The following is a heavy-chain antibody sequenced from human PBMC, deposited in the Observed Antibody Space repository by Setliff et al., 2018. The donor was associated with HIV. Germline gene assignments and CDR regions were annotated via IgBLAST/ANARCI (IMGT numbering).Heavy chain of an antibody. D-gene: IGHD6-19*01. CDR3: ARHGGGGWYERVGLYFDY. CDR2: MYYSGNA. CDR1: GGSMSSHY. V-gene: IGHV4-59*08. Sequence: SETLSLTCTVSGGSMSSHYWSWIRQPPGKGLEWIGYMYYSGNANYNPSLNSRVTISVDTSKNHFSLKLSSVTAADTAVYYCARHGGGGWYERVGLYFDYWGQGTLVTVSS. J-gene: IGHJ4*02.